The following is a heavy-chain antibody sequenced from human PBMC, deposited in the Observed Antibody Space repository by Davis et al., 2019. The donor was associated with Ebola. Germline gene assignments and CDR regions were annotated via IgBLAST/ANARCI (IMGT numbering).Heavy chain of an antibody. CDR1: GFTFSSNY. CDR3: AKHYSGSYCQDS. CDR2: FPGSGGGP. Sequence: GESLKISCAASGFTFSSNYMSWVRQAPGKGLEWVSTFPGSGGGPSYADSVKGRFTFSRDNSQSTLYLHMNTLRVEDTAIYYCAKHYSGSYCQDSWGQGTLVTASS. J-gene: IGHJ4*02. D-gene: IGHD1-26*01. V-gene: IGHV3-23*01.